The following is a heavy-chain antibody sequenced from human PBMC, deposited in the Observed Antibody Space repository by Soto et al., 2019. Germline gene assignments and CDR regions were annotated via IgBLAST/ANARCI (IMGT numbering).Heavy chain of an antibody. J-gene: IGHJ6*03. CDR1: SGSISSSNW. CDR2: IYHSGST. Sequence: PSETLSLTCAVSSGSISSSNWWSWVRQPPGKGLEWIGEIYHSGSTNYNPSLKSRVAISVDKSKNQFSLKLSSVTAADTAVHYCARGGPGVRPYYYYYYMDVWGKGTTVTVSS. V-gene: IGHV4-4*02. CDR3: ARGGPGVRPYYYYYYMDV. D-gene: IGHD2-15*01.